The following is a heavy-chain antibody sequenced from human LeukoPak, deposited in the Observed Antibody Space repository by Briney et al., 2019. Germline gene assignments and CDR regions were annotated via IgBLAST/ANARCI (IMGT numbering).Heavy chain of an antibody. D-gene: IGHD3-22*01. J-gene: IGHJ4*02. CDR2: INSDGSST. V-gene: IGHV3-74*01. Sequence: GGSLRLSCAASGFTFSSYWMHWVRQAPGKGLVWVSRINSDGSSTSYADSVKGRFTISRDNAKNSLYLQMNTLRAEDTAVYYCARVRSSGSPLDYWGQGTLVTVSS. CDR1: GFTFSSYW. CDR3: ARVRSSGSPLDY.